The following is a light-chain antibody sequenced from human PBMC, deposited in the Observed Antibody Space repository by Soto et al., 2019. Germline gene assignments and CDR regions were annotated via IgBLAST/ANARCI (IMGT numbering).Light chain of an antibody. CDR1: QSISSW. CDR3: RQYNSSPT. V-gene: IGKV1-5*03. J-gene: IGKJ1*01. Sequence: DIQMTQSPSTLSASVGDRVTITCRASQSISSWLAWYQQKPGKAPKLLIYKASSLESGVPSRFSGSGSGTEFTLTISILQPDDFATYYCRQYNSSPTCGQGNKVEIK. CDR2: KAS.